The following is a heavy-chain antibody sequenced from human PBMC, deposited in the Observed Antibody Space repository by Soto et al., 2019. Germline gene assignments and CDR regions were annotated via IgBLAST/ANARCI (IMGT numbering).Heavy chain of an antibody. D-gene: IGHD3-9*01. CDR3: ARGLRYFDWLLPDYYYYGMDV. V-gene: IGHV3-33*01. J-gene: IGHJ6*02. CDR2: IWYDGSNK. CDR1: GFTFSSYG. Sequence: PGGSLRLSCAASGFTFSSYGMHWVRQAPGKGLEWVAVIWYDGSNKYYADSVKGRFTISRDNSKNTLYLQMNSLRAEDTAVYYCARGLRYFDWLLPDYYYYGMDVWGQGTTVTVSS.